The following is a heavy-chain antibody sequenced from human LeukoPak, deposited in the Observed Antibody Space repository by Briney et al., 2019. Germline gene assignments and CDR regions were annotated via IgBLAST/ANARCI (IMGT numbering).Heavy chain of an antibody. D-gene: IGHD3-16*01. CDR1: GFSINGYW. V-gene: IGHV3-74*01. J-gene: IGHJ4*01. CDR3: IREIQGRASAYLGY. Sequence: GGSPRLSCAASGFSINGYWMNWVRQAAGKGLVWVARMNSAGTTINYADSVKGRFTISRDNAGNALYLHMSSLRADDTAIYYCIREIQGRASAYLGYWGQGTLVTVSS. CDR2: MNSAGTTI.